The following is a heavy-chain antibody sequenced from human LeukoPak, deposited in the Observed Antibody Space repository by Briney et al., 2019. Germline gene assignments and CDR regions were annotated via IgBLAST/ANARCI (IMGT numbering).Heavy chain of an antibody. Sequence: SETLSLTCAISGGSITSSNWWTWVRQPPGKGLEWVGEIYLRGNTNYNPSLESRVSISVDESKTQLSLRLESVTAADTAVYYCARGTITTVTDSWGPGTLVTVSS. J-gene: IGHJ4*02. CDR1: GGSITSSNW. V-gene: IGHV4-4*02. D-gene: IGHD4-17*01. CDR2: IYLRGNT. CDR3: ARGTITTVTDS.